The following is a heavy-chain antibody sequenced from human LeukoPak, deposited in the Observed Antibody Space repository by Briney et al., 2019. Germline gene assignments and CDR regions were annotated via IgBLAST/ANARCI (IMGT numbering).Heavy chain of an antibody. CDR1: GFTFSSYA. Sequence: GGSLRLSCAASGFTFSSYAMSWVRQAPGKVLEWVSTISGSSGGTYYADSVKGRITISRDNSRNTLHLQMNSLRAEDSAIYYCAKRPIAVAATTGKYFQHWGQGTLVTVSS. CDR2: ISGSSGGT. CDR3: AKRPIAVAATTGKYFQH. D-gene: IGHD6-19*01. J-gene: IGHJ1*01. V-gene: IGHV3-23*01.